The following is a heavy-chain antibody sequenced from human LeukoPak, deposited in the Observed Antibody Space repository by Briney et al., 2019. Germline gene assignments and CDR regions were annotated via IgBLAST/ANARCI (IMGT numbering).Heavy chain of an antibody. CDR2: IWYDGSNK. V-gene: IGHV3-33*06. CDR1: GFTFSSYG. J-gene: IGHJ4*02. CDR3: AKRVGAHYFDY. Sequence: GGSLRLSCAASGFTFSSYGMHWVRQAPGKGLEWVAVIWYDGSNKYYADSVKGRFTISRDNSKNTLYLQMNSLRAEDTAVYYCAKRVGAHYFDYWGQGTLVTVSS.